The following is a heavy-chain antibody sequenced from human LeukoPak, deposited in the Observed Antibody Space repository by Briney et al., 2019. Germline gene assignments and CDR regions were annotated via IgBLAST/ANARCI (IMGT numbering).Heavy chain of an antibody. Sequence: SSETLSLTCAVSGGSISSGNWWSWVRLPPGKGLEWIGEIYHSGRTNYNPSLKSRVTMSIDTSKKQFSLRLSSVTAADTAVYYCARTPIYYFDNSGYYNWGQGTLVTVSS. D-gene: IGHD3-22*01. CDR1: GGSISSGNW. CDR2: IYHSGRT. CDR3: ARTPIYYFDNSGYYN. V-gene: IGHV4-4*02. J-gene: IGHJ4*02.